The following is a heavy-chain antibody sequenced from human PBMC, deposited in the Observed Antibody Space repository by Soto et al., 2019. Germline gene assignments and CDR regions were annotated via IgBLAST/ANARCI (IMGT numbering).Heavy chain of an antibody. CDR1: GYTFTSYG. J-gene: IGHJ4*02. Sequence: ASVKVSCKASGYTFTSYGISWVRQAPGQGLEWMGWISAYNGNTNYAQKLQGRVTMTTDTSTSTAYLELRSLRSDDTAVYYCARGKSPLTTVFILDYWGQGTLVTVSS. V-gene: IGHV1-18*01. CDR3: ARGKSPLTTVFILDY. CDR2: ISAYNGNT. D-gene: IGHD4-17*01.